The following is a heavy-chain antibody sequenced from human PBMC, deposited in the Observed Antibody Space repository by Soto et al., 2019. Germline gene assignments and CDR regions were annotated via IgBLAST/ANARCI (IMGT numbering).Heavy chain of an antibody. CDR2: IIPIIGTP. D-gene: IGHD3-10*01. CDR3: ARDLEFRDGNISHLDY. Sequence: SVKVSCKASGGTFRNHVFNWVRQAPGQGLEWMGGIIPIIGTPNYAQKFQGRVTITADASTNTVYLEVSSLRSQDTAVYYCARDLEFRDGNISHLDYWGQGXLVTVSS. CDR1: GGTFRNHV. J-gene: IGHJ4*02. V-gene: IGHV1-69*13.